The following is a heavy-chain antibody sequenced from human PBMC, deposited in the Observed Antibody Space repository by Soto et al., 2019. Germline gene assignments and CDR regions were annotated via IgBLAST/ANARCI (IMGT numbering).Heavy chain of an antibody. CDR2: IIPIFGTA. CDR1: GGTFSSYA. D-gene: IGHD3-3*01. V-gene: IGHV1-69*12. Sequence: QVQLVQSGAEVKKPGSSVKVSCKASGGTFSSYAISWVRQAPGQGLEWMGGIIPIFGTANYAQKFQGRVTITADEATSTAYMELSSLRSEDPAVYYWARVMRIFGVVMPHLSGMDVWGQGTTVTVSS. CDR3: ARVMRIFGVVMPHLSGMDV. J-gene: IGHJ6*02.